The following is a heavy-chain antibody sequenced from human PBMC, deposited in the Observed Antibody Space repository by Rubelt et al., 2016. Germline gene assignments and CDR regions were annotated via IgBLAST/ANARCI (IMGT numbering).Heavy chain of an antibody. CDR1: GFTFDASG. Sequence: CAGSGFTFDASGMHWVRQAPGKALEWVAFIQYDGKKKFYSDSVKGRFTISRDNSKNTLYLEMNSLRAEDTAVHYCARDSPSPDWGQGTLVTVSS. CDR2: IQYDGKKK. CDR3: ARDSPSPD. J-gene: IGHJ4*02. V-gene: IGHV3-30*02.